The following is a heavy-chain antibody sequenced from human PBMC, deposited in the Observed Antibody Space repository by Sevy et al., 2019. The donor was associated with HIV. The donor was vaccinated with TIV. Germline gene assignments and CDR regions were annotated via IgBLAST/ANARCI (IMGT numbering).Heavy chain of an antibody. CDR3: AMAADTAMVYFDY. CDR2: IYSGGST. CDR1: GFTVSSNY. Sequence: GGSLRLSCAASGFTVSSNYMSWVRQAPGKGLEWVSVIYSGGSTYYADSVKGRFTISGDNAKNTLYLQMNSLRAEDTAVYYCAMAADTAMVYFDYWGQGTLVTVSS. V-gene: IGHV3-53*01. J-gene: IGHJ4*02. D-gene: IGHD5-18*01.